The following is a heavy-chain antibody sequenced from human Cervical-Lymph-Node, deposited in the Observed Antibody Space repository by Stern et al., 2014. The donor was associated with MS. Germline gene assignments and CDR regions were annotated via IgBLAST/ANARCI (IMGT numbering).Heavy chain of an antibody. CDR1: GHSLTEVA. J-gene: IGHJ6*02. Sequence: VQLVQSGAEVKNPGASVRVSCKVSGHSLTEVAIHWVRQAPGKGLEWMGGLDPEDGATVYAQEFQGRVTMTDDTSPDTTYMELSGLRSEDTALYFCATSVVIPAAASWYYFAMDVWGQGTTVTVSS. V-gene: IGHV1-24*01. CDR2: LDPEDGAT. D-gene: IGHD2-2*01. CDR3: ATSVVIPAAASWYYFAMDV.